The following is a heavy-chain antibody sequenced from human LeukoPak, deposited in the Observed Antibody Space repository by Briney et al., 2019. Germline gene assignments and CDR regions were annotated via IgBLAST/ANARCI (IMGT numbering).Heavy chain of an antibody. J-gene: IGHJ5*02. V-gene: IGHV1-2*02. CDR3: ARDKGPPPPAAILNWFDP. D-gene: IGHD2-2*01. CDR2: INPNSGGT. Sequence: ASVKVSCKASGYTFTGYYMHWVRQAPGQGLEWMGWINPNSGGTNYAQKFQGRVTMTRDTSISTAYMELSRLRSDDTAVYYRARDKGPPPPAAILNWFDPWGQGTLVTVSS. CDR1: GYTFTGYY.